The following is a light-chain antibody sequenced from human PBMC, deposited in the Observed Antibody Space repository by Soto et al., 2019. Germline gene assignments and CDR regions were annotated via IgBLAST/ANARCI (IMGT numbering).Light chain of an antibody. Sequence: DVVMTQSPLSLPVTLGQPASISCRSSQSLVYSDGNTYLNWFQQRSGQSPRRLIYKVSNRDSGVPDRFSGSGSGTDFTLKISRVEAEDVGVYYCIQGTHWPRTFGQGTKLEIK. V-gene: IGKV2-30*01. CDR3: IQGTHWPRT. CDR2: KVS. CDR1: QSLVYSDGNTY. J-gene: IGKJ2*01.